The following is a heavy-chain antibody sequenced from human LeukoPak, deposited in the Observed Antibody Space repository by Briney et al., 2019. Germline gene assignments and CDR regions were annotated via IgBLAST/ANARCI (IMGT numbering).Heavy chain of an antibody. CDR1: GFTFDNYA. D-gene: IGHD3-10*02. J-gene: IGHJ3*02. V-gene: IGHV3-23*01. CDR3: AKCSASYYNDAFDI. Sequence: GGSLRLSCAASGFTFDNYAMNWVRQAPGKGLEWVSYIRGGGAVTHYSDSVKGRFTLSRDNSKNTLYLQMNSLRAEDTAIYYCAKCSASYYNDAFDIWGRGTMVTVSS. CDR2: IRGGGAVT.